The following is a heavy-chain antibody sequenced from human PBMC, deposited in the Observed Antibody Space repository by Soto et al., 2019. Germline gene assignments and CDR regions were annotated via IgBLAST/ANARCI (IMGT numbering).Heavy chain of an antibody. Sequence: EVQLVASGGGLVQAGGSLRLSCAASGFTFSRYWMHWVRQAPGKGLVWVSHINSDGSSTNYAGSVKGRFTISLDNAKMTLYLQVNSLRAEDTAGYYCARDLPGAEDYWCQGTLVTVSS. V-gene: IGHV3-74*01. D-gene: IGHD3-10*01. CDR2: INSDGSST. J-gene: IGHJ4*02. CDR3: ARDLPGAEDY. CDR1: GFTFSRYW.